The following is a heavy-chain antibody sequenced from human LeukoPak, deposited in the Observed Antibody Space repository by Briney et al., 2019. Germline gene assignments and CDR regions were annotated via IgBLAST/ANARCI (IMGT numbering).Heavy chain of an antibody. CDR3: AREAAAYCGGDCRVDY. Sequence: PGGSMRLSCSASGFTFSTYAMHWVRQAPGKGLEWVAVISYDGTNKYYADSVKGRFTVSRDNSKNTLYLQMNSLRPEDTAIYYCAREAAAYCGGDCRVDYWGQGTLVTVSS. CDR1: GFTFSTYA. CDR2: ISYDGTNK. J-gene: IGHJ4*02. D-gene: IGHD2-21*02. V-gene: IGHV3-30-3*01.